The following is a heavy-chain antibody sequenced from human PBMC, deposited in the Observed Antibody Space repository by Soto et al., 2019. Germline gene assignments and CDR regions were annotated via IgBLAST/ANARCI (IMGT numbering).Heavy chain of an antibody. CDR3: ARREIQGPIDY. V-gene: IGHV4-28*01. CDR1: GYSISSINW. Sequence: QVQLQESGPGLGKPSDTLSLTCAVSGYSISSINWWGWIRRPPGKGLEWIGYIYYSGTTYYNPSLKSRVTMSVDTSKNQFSLKLTSVTAVDTAVYYCARREIQGPIDYWGQGTLVTVSS. CDR2: IYYSGTT. J-gene: IGHJ4*02. D-gene: IGHD1-26*01.